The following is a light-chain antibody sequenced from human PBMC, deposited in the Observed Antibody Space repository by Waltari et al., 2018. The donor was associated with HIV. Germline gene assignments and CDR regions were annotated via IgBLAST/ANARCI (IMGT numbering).Light chain of an antibody. J-gene: IGLJ2*01. V-gene: IGLV3-19*01. CDR1: SRRNTY. Sequence: SSELTQDPAVSVALGQKVMITCQGDSRRNTYASWYQQKPGQAPVLVFYGSDGRPSGIPDRFSGSSSGNTASLTITGAQAEDEADYYCNCRGNSGNKVLFGGGTRLTVL. CDR2: GSD. CDR3: NCRGNSGNKVL.